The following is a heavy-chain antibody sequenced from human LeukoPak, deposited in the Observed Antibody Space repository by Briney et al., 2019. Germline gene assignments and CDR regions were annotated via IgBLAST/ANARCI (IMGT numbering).Heavy chain of an antibody. CDR2: IISNGGST. CDR1: GFIFSNYA. V-gene: IGHV3-64D*06. J-gene: IGHJ4*02. CDR3: VKIYDYDSSGPFDY. Sequence: GALRLSCSVSGFIFSNYAMYWVRQAPGKGLEYVSLIISNGGSTYYADSVKGRFTISRDNSKNTLYLQMSSLRAEDTAVYYCVKIYDYDSSGPFDYWGQGTPVTVSS. D-gene: IGHD3-22*01.